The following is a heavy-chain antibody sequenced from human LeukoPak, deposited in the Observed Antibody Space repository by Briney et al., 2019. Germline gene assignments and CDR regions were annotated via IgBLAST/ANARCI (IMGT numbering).Heavy chain of an antibody. CDR1: GFTFDDYG. Sequence: AGGSLRLSCAASGFTFDDYGMSWVRQAPGKGLEWVSGINWNGGSTGYADSVKGRFTISRDNAKNSLYLQMNSLRAEDTALYHCARVSGGGSGSPIDYWGQGTLVTVSS. D-gene: IGHD3-10*01. V-gene: IGHV3-20*01. CDR2: INWNGGST. CDR3: ARVSGGGSGSPIDY. J-gene: IGHJ4*02.